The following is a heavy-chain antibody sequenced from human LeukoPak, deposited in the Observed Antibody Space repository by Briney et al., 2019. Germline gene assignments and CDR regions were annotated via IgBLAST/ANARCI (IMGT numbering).Heavy chain of an antibody. V-gene: IGHV3-23*01. D-gene: IGHD2-2*01. Sequence: GGSLRLSCAASGFTFSSYAMSWVRQAPGKGLEWVSAISGSGGSTYYADSVKGRFTISRDNSKNTLYLQMNSLRAEDTAVYYCAKDIFVVVPAAPDAFDIWGQGTMVTVSS. CDR2: ISGSGGST. CDR1: GFTFSSYA. J-gene: IGHJ3*02. CDR3: AKDIFVVVPAAPDAFDI.